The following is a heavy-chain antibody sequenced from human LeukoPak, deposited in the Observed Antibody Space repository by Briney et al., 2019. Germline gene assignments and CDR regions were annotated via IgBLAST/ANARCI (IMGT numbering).Heavy chain of an antibody. V-gene: IGHV1-18*01. CDR3: ARIPIVVVPYYYYGMDV. J-gene: IGHJ6*02. Sequence: ASVKVSCKASGYTFTSYGISWVRQAPGQGLEWMGWISAYNGNTNYAQKLQGRVTMTTDTSTSTAYMELRSLRSGDTAVYYCARIPIVVVPYYYYGMDVWGQGTTVTVSS. CDR1: GYTFTSYG. D-gene: IGHD3-22*01. CDR2: ISAYNGNT.